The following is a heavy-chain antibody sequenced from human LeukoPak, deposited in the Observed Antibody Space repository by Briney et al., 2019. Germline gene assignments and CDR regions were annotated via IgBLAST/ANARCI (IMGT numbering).Heavy chain of an antibody. CDR3: AGSSWSLYYYYMDV. V-gene: IGHV4-34*01. CDR2: INHSGSI. CDR1: GGSFSGYY. J-gene: IGHJ6*03. D-gene: IGHD6-13*01. Sequence: PSETLSLTCTVYGGSFSGYYWSWIRQPPGRGLEWIGEINHSGSINYNPSLKSRVTISVDTSKNQFSLKLSSVTAADTAVYYCAGSSWSLYYYYMDVWGKGTTVTVSS.